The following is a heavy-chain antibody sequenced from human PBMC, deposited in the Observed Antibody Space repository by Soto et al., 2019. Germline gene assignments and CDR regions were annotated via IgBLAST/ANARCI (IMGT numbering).Heavy chain of an antibody. D-gene: IGHD6-13*01. V-gene: IGHV3-48*01. Sequence: EVQLVESGGGLVQPGGSLRLSCAASGFTFSSYSMNWVRQAPGKGLEWVSYISSSSSNIYYADSVKGRFTISRDNAKNSLYLQMNSLRAEDTAVYYCAVSGQQLVPDWFAPWGKGTLVTVSS. CDR3: AVSGQQLVPDWFAP. CDR2: ISSSSSNI. CDR1: GFTFSSYS. J-gene: IGHJ5*02.